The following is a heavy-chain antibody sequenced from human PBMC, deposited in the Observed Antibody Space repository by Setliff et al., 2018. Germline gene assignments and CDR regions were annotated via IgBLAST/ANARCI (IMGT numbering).Heavy chain of an antibody. Sequence: QTGGSLRLSCAASGFTFSNYWMSWVRQAPGKGLEWVANIKQDGSEKYYVDSVKGRFTISRDNAKNSLYLQMNSLRAEDTAVYYCARDGGEYYDSSGYLLPYMDVWGKGTTVTVSS. CDR2: IKQDGSEK. CDR3: ARDGGEYYDSSGYLLPYMDV. V-gene: IGHV3-7*01. J-gene: IGHJ6*03. D-gene: IGHD3-22*01. CDR1: GFTFSNYW.